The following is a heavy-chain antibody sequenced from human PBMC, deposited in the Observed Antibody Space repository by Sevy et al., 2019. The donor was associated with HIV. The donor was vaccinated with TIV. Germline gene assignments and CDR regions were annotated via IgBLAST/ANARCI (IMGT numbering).Heavy chain of an antibody. J-gene: IGHJ4*02. V-gene: IGHV3-48*03. CDR3: ARDLPPSATTVGRFDC. D-gene: IGHD4-17*01. Sequence: GGSLRLSCAASGFTFSSYEMNWVRQAPGKGLEWVSYISNSGNTIYYSDSEKGRFPISRDNARNSLYLQMNSLRAEDTALYYSARDLPPSATTVGRFDCWGQGTLVTVSS. CDR2: ISNSGNTI. CDR1: GFTFSSYE.